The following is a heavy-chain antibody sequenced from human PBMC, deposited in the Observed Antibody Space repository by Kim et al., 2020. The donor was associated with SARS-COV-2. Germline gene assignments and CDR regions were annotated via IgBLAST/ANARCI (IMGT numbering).Heavy chain of an antibody. D-gene: IGHD2-21*02. Sequence: SETLSLTCTVSGGSISSSSYYWGWIRQPPGKGLEWIGSIYYSGSTYYNPSLKSRVTISVDTSKNQFSLKLSSVTAADTAVYYCARHFGVVTAIRGIWFDPWGQGTLVTVSS. V-gene: IGHV4-39*01. CDR3: ARHFGVVTAIRGIWFDP. J-gene: IGHJ5*02. CDR1: GGSISSSSYY. CDR2: IYYSGST.